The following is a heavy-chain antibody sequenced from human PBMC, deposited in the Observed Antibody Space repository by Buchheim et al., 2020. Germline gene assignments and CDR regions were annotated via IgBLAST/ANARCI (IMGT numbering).Heavy chain of an antibody. D-gene: IGHD2-21*01. CDR1: GFSFSDYY. V-gene: IGHV3-11*06. J-gene: IGHJ4*02. Sequence: QVQLVESGGGLVEPGGSLRLSCVASGFSFSDYYLTWIRQAPGKGLEVISYISGNSGDTNYADSVKGRFTISRDNAKNSLYLQMNSLRAEDTAVYYCSRDPRILDYWGQGTL. CDR2: ISGNSGDT. CDR3: SRDPRILDY.